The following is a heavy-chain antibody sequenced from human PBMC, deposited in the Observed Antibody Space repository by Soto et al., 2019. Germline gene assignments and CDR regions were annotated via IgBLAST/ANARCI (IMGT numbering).Heavy chain of an antibody. CDR2: IYYSGSV. CDR1: GGSINNYY. CDR3: ARYPLHCSGGNCYNFYYGLDV. V-gene: IGHV4-59*01. Sequence: SETLSLTCTVSGGSINNYYWSWIRQPQGKGLEWIGYIYYSGSVNYNPSLKSRVTISVDTSKNQFSLKLRSVTAADTAMYYCARYPLHCSGGNCYNFYYGLDVWGQGTTVTVSS. J-gene: IGHJ6*02. D-gene: IGHD2-15*01.